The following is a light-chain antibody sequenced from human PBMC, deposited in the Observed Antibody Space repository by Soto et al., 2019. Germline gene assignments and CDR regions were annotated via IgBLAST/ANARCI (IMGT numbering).Light chain of an antibody. CDR2: DAS. J-gene: IGKJ5*01. CDR3: QQSDDWPRIT. V-gene: IGKV3-15*01. CDR1: QFLSSY. Sequence: EVVLTQSPVTLSLSPGERAALSCLASQFLSSYLAWYQQIPGQPPRLLIYDASSRATGIPSRFSGSGSGTEFTLTISSLRSEDFAVYYCQQSDDWPRITFGQGTRLEI.